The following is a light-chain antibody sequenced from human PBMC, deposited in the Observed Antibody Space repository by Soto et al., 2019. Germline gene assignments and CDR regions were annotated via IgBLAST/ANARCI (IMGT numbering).Light chain of an antibody. CDR1: QSVSGN. V-gene: IGKV3-15*01. J-gene: IGKJ1*01. CDR3: QQYKKWPQT. CDR2: GAS. Sequence: EVVRTQSPDTLSVSPRERVTLSCTASQSVSGNLAWYQQKPGQAPRLLIHGASTRATGVPARFSGSGSGTDFTLTISSLQSEDLAVYHCQQYKKWPQTFGQGTKV.